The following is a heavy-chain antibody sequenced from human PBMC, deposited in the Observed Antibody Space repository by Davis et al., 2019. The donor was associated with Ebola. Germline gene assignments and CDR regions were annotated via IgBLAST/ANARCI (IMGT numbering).Heavy chain of an antibody. V-gene: IGHV4-4*02. Sequence: GSLRLSCAVSGGSISSSNWWSWVRQPPGKGLEWIGEINHSGSTNYNPSLKSRVTISVDTSKNQFSLKLSSVTAADTAVYYCARGRGTILYSSSSKNDYWGQGTLVTVSS. D-gene: IGHD6-6*01. CDR1: GGSISSSNW. J-gene: IGHJ4*02. CDR2: INHSGST. CDR3: ARGRGTILYSSSSKNDY.